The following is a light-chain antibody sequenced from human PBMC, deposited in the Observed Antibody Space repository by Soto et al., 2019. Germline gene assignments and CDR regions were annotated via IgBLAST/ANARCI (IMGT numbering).Light chain of an antibody. V-gene: IGKV4-1*01. CDR3: QQYYSTPPLP. CDR1: QSVLYSSNNKNY. CDR2: WAS. Sequence: DIVMTQSPDSLAVSLGERATINCKSSQSVLYSSNNKNYLAWYQQKPGQPPKLLIYWASTRESGVSDRFSGSGSGTDFTITISSLQAEDVAVYYCQQYYSTPPLPFGGGTNVEIK. J-gene: IGKJ4*01.